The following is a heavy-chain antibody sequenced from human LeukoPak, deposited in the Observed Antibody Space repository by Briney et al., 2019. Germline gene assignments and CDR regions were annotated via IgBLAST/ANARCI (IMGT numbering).Heavy chain of an antibody. Sequence: PGGSLRLSCAASAISFRSYEVNWVHQAPGKGLEWVSFITPSGSDVYYAESVRGRFATSRDNAKDSVFLHMNSLRVEDTAVYYCVTGNYRSFYYYYMDVWGKGTTVTVS. CDR1: AISFRSYE. V-gene: IGHV3-48*03. D-gene: IGHD1-7*01. J-gene: IGHJ6*03. CDR3: VTGNYRSFYYYYMDV. CDR2: ITPSGSDV.